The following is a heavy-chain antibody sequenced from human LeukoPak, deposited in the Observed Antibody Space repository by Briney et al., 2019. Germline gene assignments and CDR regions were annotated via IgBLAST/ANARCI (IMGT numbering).Heavy chain of an antibody. Sequence: GGSLRLSCAASGFTFSSYWMSWVRQAPGKGLEWVANIKEDGSAKYYVGSVKGRFTISRDNAKNSLYLQMNSLRAEDTAVYYCARDYWGPPDYWGQGTLVTVSS. V-gene: IGHV3-7*01. CDR2: IKEDGSAK. CDR1: GFTFSSYW. J-gene: IGHJ4*02. D-gene: IGHD7-27*01. CDR3: ARDYWGPPDY.